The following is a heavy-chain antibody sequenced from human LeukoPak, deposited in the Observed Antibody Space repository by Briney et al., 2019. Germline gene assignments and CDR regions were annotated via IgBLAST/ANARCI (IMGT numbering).Heavy chain of an antibody. CDR3: ARDIVVIPAAILPHFDY. CDR1: GYTFTSYV. D-gene: IGHD2-2*01. CDR2: ISAYNGNT. V-gene: IGHV1-18*01. J-gene: IGHJ4*02. Sequence: RRASVKVSCKASGYTFTSYVISWVRQAPGQGLEWMGWISAYNGNTNYAQKLQGRVTMTTDTSTSTAYMELRSLRSDDTAVYYCARDIVVIPAAILPHFDYWGQGSLVTVSS.